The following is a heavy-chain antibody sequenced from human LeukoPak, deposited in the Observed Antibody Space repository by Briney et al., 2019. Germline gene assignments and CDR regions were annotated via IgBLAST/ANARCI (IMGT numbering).Heavy chain of an antibody. CDR1: GFTFRNYG. J-gene: IGHJ4*02. Sequence: GGTLRLSCAASGFTFRNYGMSWVRQAPGKGLEWVSAISSRGAITSYADSVKGRFTISRDNSKNTLYLQMNSLRAEDTAVYYCARVTAVAGTSVGVDAWGQGILVTVS. CDR3: ARVTAVAGTSVGVDA. CDR2: ISSRGAIT. V-gene: IGHV3-23*01. D-gene: IGHD6-19*01.